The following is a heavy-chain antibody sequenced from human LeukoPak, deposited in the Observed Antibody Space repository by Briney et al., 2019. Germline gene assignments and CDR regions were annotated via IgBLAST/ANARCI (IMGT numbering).Heavy chain of an antibody. J-gene: IGHJ4*02. CDR1: GGTFSSYA. V-gene: IGHV1-69*06. D-gene: IGHD3-10*01. CDR2: IIPIFGTA. CDR3: ARVFFEDYYGSGSYYNLHFDY. Sequence: ASVKVSCKASGGTFSSYAISWVRQAPGQGLEWMGGIIPIFGTANYAQKFQGRVTITADKSTSTAYMELSSLRSEDTAVYYCARVFFEDYYGSGSYYNLHFDYWGQGTLVTVSS.